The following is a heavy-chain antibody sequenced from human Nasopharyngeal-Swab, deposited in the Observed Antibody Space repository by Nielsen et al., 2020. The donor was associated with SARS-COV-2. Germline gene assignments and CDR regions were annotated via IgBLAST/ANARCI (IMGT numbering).Heavy chain of an antibody. D-gene: IGHD1-1*01. V-gene: IGHV3-23*03. CDR3: AKSVTNSIEVAPFSD. CDR2: IYSSGSNR. CDR1: GFTFSSQA. Sequence: GESLKISCVVSGFTFSSQAMSWVRQAPGKGLERVSIIYSSGSNRYYADTVKGRFTISRDNSKNTLYLQMNSLRAEDTALYYCAKSVTNSIEVAPFSDWGQGTLVTVSS. J-gene: IGHJ4*02.